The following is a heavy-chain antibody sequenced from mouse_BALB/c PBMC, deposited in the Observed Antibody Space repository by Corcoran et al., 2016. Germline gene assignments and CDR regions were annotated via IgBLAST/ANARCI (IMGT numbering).Heavy chain of an antibody. V-gene: IGHV1-26*01. CDR2: INPYNGAT. CDR1: GYSFTGYY. D-gene: IGHD2-10*02. Sequence: EVQLQQSGPELVKPGASVKISCKASGYSFTGYYMHWVKQSHVKSLEWIGRINPYNGATSYNQNFKDKASLTVDKSSSTAYMELHSLTSEDSAVYYCARGGSMYPYFDVWGAGTTVTVSS. CDR3: ARGGSMYPYFDV. J-gene: IGHJ1*01.